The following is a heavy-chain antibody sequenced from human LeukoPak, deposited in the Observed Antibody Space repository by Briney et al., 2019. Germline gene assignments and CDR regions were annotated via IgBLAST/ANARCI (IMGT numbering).Heavy chain of an antibody. J-gene: IGHJ4*02. V-gene: IGHV1-69*05. D-gene: IGHD3-10*01. CDR2: IIPIFGTA. Sequence: SVKVSCKASGGTFSSYAISWVRQAPGQGLEWMGGIIPIFGTANYAQKFQGRVTITTDESTSTAYMELSSLRSDDTAVYYCARDGMVRGVIIINDYWGQGTLVTVSS. CDR3: ARDGMVRGVIIINDY. CDR1: GGTFSSYA.